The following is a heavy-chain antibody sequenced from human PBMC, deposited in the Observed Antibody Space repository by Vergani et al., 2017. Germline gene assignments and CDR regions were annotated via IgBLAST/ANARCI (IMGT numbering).Heavy chain of an antibody. Sequence: DVQLVESGGGLVQPGRSLRLSCAASGFTFDDYAMHWVRQAPGKGLEWVSCISWNSGSIGYADSVKGRFTISRDNAKNSLYLQMNSLRAEDTALYYCAKDHYDFWSGYPNLSPFDLWGRGTLVTVSS. CDR1: GFTFDDYA. CDR2: ISWNSGSI. D-gene: IGHD3-3*01. V-gene: IGHV3-9*01. J-gene: IGHJ2*01. CDR3: AKDHYDFWSGYPNLSPFDL.